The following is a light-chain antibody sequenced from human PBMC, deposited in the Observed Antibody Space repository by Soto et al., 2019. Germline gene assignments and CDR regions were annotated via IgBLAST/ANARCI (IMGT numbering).Light chain of an antibody. V-gene: IGKV3-20*01. CDR3: QQYGRSLPIT. CDR1: QSVSSSY. CDR2: GAS. J-gene: IGKJ5*01. Sequence: EIVLTQSPGTLSLSPGERATLSCRASQSVSSSYLAWYQQKPGQAPRLLIFGASSRATGIPDRYSGSRSGTDFTLTISRVEPADFAVYYCQQYGRSLPITFGLGTRLEIK.